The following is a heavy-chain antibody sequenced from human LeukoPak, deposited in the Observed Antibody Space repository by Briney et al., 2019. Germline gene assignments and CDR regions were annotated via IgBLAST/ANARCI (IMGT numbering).Heavy chain of an antibody. CDR2: SRNKASSYTT. Sequence: GGSLRLSCAASGFNFSDHYIDWLRHAPGRGLALVGRSRNKASSYTTEYAASVGGGFTISRDVSESSLYLQMNSLRTEDTAAYYCGRIAINANNGMDVWGQGTTVTASS. V-gene: IGHV3-72*01. D-gene: IGHD1/OR15-1a*01. CDR3: GRIAINANNGMDV. J-gene: IGHJ6*02. CDR1: GFNFSDHY.